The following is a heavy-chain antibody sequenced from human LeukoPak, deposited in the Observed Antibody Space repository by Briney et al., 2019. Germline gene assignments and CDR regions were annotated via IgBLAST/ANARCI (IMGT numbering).Heavy chain of an antibody. CDR3: ARDSSSNYPYYFDY. V-gene: IGHV3-21*01. D-gene: IGHD4-11*01. J-gene: IGHJ4*02. Sequence: GGSLRLSCAASGFTFSSYSMNWVRQAPGKGLEWVSSISSSSSYIYHADSVKGRFTISRDNAKNSLYLQMNSLRAEDTAVYYCARDSSSNYPYYFDYWGQGTLVTVSS. CDR1: GFTFSSYS. CDR2: ISSSSSYI.